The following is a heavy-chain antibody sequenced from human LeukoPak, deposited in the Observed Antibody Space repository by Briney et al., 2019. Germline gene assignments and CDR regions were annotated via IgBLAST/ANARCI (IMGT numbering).Heavy chain of an antibody. J-gene: IGHJ5*02. CDR3: ARGVRAPGSSSSWFSWFDP. CDR1: GGAISSYY. V-gene: IGHV4-59*01. CDR2: MYYGGST. D-gene: IGHD6-13*01. Sequence: SETLSLTCTVSGGAISSYYWSWIRQPPGKGLEWIAYMYYGGSTNYNPSLKSRVTISVDTSKNQFSLKLSSVTAADTAVYYCARGVRAPGSSSSWFSWFDPWGQGTLVTVSS.